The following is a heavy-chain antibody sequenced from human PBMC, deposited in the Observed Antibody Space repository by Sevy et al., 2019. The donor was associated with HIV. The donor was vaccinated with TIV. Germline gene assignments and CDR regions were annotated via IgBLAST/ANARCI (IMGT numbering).Heavy chain of an antibody. CDR1: GFSFSRYA. Sequence: GGSLRLSCAASGFSFSRYAMHWVRQAPGKGLEWMTVISYDGSNTYYVDSVKGRFTISRDNSKITLYLQMNSLRAEDTAVYYCARDGGGDYFDYWGQGTLVTVSS. CDR3: ARDGGGDYFDY. D-gene: IGHD3-10*01. CDR2: ISYDGSNT. V-gene: IGHV3-30*04. J-gene: IGHJ4*02.